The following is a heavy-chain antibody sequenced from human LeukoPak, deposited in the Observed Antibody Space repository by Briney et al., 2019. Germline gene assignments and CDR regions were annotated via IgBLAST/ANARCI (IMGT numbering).Heavy chain of an antibody. CDR2: ISSSGSTI. Sequence: AGGSLRLSCAASGFTFSDYYKSWIRQAPGEGLEWVSYISSSGSTIYYADSVKGRFTISRDNAKNSLYLQMNSLRAEDTAVYYCASRVTGTAEYWYFDLWGRGTLVTVSS. D-gene: IGHD1-1*01. CDR3: ASRVTGTAEYWYFDL. J-gene: IGHJ2*01. V-gene: IGHV3-11*04. CDR1: GFTFSDYY.